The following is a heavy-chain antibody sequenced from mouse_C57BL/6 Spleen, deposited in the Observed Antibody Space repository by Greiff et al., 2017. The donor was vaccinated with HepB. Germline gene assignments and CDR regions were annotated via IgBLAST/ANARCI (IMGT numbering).Heavy chain of an antibody. CDR1: GYTFTSYW. J-gene: IGHJ4*01. CDR3: AKGAHYYAMDY. Sequence: QVQLKESGAELAKPGASVKLSCKASGYTFTSYWMHWVKQRPGQGLEWIGYINPSSGYTKYNQKFKDKATLTADKSSSTDYMQLSSLTYEDSAVYYCAKGAHYYAMDYWGQGTSVTVSS. CDR2: INPSSGYT. V-gene: IGHV1-7*01. D-gene: IGHD3-1*01.